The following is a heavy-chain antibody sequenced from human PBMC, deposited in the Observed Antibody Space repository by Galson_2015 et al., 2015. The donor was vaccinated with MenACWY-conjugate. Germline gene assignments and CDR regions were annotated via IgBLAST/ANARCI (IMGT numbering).Heavy chain of an antibody. Sequence: SLRLSCAASGFTFSNYSMNWVRQAPGKGLEWISYISTTITTIYYADSVKGRFTISRDNTKNSLYLQLNSLRAEDTAVYYCARDGLWRLPTYYYMDFWGKGTTVTVSS. CDR2: ISTTITTI. CDR1: GFTFSNYS. CDR3: ARDGLWRLPTYYYMDF. J-gene: IGHJ6*03. V-gene: IGHV3-48*01. D-gene: IGHD2-21*01.